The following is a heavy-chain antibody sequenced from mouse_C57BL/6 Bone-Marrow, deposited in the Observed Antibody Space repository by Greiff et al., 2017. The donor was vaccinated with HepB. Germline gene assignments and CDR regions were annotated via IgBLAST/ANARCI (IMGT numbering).Heavy chain of an antibody. CDR2: ISDGGSYT. Sequence: EVMLVESGGGLVKPGGSLKLSCAASGFTFSSYAMSWVRQTPEKRLEWVATISDGGSYTYYPDNVKGRFTISRDNAKNNLYLQMSHLKSEDTAMYYCARDSFITTVVAPYYYAMDYWGQGTSVTVSS. J-gene: IGHJ4*01. V-gene: IGHV5-4*01. CDR3: ARDSFITTVVAPYYYAMDY. D-gene: IGHD1-1*01. CDR1: GFTFSSYA.